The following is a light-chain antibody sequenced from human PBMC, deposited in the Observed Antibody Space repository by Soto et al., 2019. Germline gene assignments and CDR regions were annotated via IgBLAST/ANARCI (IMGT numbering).Light chain of an antibody. V-gene: IGLV2-8*01. CDR1: SSDVGGYNY. CDR3: NSYAGSNNMV. J-gene: IGLJ3*02. Sequence: QSALTQPPSASGSPGQSVTISCTGTSSDVGGYNYVSWYQQHPGNAPKLIIYEVSKRPSGVPDRFSGSKSGNTASLTVSGLQAEDEADYHCNSYAGSNNMVFGGGTKVTVL. CDR2: EVS.